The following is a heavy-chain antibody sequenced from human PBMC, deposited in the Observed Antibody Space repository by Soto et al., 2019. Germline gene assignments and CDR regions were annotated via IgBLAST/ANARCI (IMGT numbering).Heavy chain of an antibody. Sequence: QVQLVQSGAEVKKPGASLKVSCKASGYTFTSYGISWVRQAPGQGLEWMGWIRAYNGYTNYAQKFQGRVTVTTDTSASTADMELRSLISDDTAVYFCARASDGYRSGWYVGYFDYWGQGTLVTVSS. CDR2: IRAYNGYT. CDR1: GYTFTSYG. CDR3: ARASDGYRSGWYVGYFDY. J-gene: IGHJ4*02. D-gene: IGHD6-19*01. V-gene: IGHV1-18*04.